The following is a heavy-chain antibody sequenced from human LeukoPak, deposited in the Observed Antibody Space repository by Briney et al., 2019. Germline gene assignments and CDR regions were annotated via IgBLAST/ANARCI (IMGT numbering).Heavy chain of an antibody. CDR1: GFTFSSYW. CDR2: INSDGSST. V-gene: IGHV3-74*01. D-gene: IGHD3-10*01. Sequence: PGGSLRLSCAASGFTFSSYWMHWVRQAPGKGLVWVSRINSDGSSTNYADSVKGRFTISRDNAKNTLYLQMNSLRAEDTAVYYCARDSYPALFVVRGVITNWFDPWGQGTLVTVSS. CDR3: ARDSYPALFVVRGVITNWFDP. J-gene: IGHJ5*02.